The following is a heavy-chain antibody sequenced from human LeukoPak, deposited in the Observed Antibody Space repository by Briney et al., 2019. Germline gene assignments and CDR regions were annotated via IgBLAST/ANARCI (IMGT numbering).Heavy chain of an antibody. V-gene: IGHV4-39*01. CDR1: GGSISSSSYY. Sequence: SETLSLTCSVSGGSISSSSYYWNWIRQPSGKGLEWVGSIYYSGTTYYNSSLKSRVTISEDTSKNRFSLMLTSVTAADTAVYYCARQVSDYFYYYIDVWGEGTTVIVSS. CDR2: IYYSGTT. CDR3: ARQVSDYFYYYIDV. J-gene: IGHJ6*03.